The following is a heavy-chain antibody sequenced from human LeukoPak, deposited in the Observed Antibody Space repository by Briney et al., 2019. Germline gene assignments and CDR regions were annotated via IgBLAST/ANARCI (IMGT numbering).Heavy chain of an antibody. Sequence: GGSLRLSCTASGFTFSSYPMTWVRQAPGKGLEWVSSISGSGSSTYYADSVKGRFTISRDNSKNTLYLQMNSLRAEDTAVYYCAKEGRGYSGYDYKDYWGQGTLVTVSS. CDR1: GFTFSSYP. D-gene: IGHD5-12*01. CDR3: AKEGRGYSGYDYKDY. J-gene: IGHJ4*02. V-gene: IGHV3-23*01. CDR2: ISGSGSST.